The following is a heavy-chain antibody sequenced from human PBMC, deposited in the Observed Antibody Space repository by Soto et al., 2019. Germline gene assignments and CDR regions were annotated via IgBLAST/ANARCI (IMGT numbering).Heavy chain of an antibody. Sequence: PGESLKISWKGFGYNFTSYWIGWVRQMPGKGLEWMGIIYPGDSDTRYSPSFQGQVTISADKSISTAYLQWSSLKASDTAMYYCARLHRGYDSSGYYHDPYYYYYYGMDVWGQGTTVTVSS. CDR2: IYPGDSDT. V-gene: IGHV5-51*01. CDR3: ARLHRGYDSSGYYHDPYYYYYYGMDV. D-gene: IGHD3-22*01. J-gene: IGHJ6*02. CDR1: GYNFTSYW.